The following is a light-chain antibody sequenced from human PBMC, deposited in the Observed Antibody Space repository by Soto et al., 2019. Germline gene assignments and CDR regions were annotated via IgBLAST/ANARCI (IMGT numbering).Light chain of an antibody. CDR2: GAS. CDR3: QQYGSSSWT. J-gene: IGKJ1*01. V-gene: IGKV3-20*01. Sequence: IVLTQSPGTLSLSPGERATLSCRASQSVSSRLAWYQQRPGQAPRLLIYGASSRATGIPDRFSGSGSGTEFTLTISRLEPEDFAVYYCQQYGSSSWTFGQGTKVDIK. CDR1: QSVSSR.